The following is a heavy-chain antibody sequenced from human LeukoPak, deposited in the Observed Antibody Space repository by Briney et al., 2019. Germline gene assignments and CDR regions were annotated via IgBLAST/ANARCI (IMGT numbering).Heavy chain of an antibody. V-gene: IGHV1-3*01. CDR3: ARGDGILLGYCSSTSCYGRSYAFDI. J-gene: IGHJ3*02. CDR1: GYTFTSYG. D-gene: IGHD2-2*01. CDR2: INAGNGNT. Sequence: ASVKVSCKASGYTFTSYGISWVRQAPGQRLEWMGWINAGNGNTKYSQKFQGRVTITRDTSASTAYMELSSLRSEDTAVYYCARGDGILLGYCSSTSCYGRSYAFDIWGQGTMVTVSS.